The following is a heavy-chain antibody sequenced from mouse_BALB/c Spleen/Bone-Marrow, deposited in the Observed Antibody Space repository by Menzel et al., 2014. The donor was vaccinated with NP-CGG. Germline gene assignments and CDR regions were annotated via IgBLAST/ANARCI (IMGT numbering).Heavy chain of an antibody. CDR3: ESDENYDFYLYFDV. V-gene: IGHV7-3*02. CDR2: IRNKANGYTT. Sequence: EAMLVESGGGLVQPGGSLRLSCATSGFTFTDYYMSWVRQPQGKALEWLGFIRNKANGYTTDYSVSVKGRFTISRDNSHSVLYLQMNPLRAEDSATYSCESDENYDFYLYFDVWGAGTPVTVSS. D-gene: IGHD1-1*01. J-gene: IGHJ1*01. CDR1: GFTFTDYY.